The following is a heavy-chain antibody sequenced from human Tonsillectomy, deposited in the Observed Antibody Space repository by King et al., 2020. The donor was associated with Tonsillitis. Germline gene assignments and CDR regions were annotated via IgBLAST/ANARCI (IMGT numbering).Heavy chain of an antibody. CDR2: IYSTGSA. V-gene: IGHV4-59*01. D-gene: IGHD1-26*01. Sequence: QLQESGPGLVKASETLSLTCSVSLGPISNYYWSWIRQPPGKGLEWIGYIYSTGSANYNPSLKSRVTLSVDTSKNQFSLKLTSVTAADTAVYYCARDHSGSYLDYFDSWGQGTLVTVSS. CDR3: ARDHSGSYLDYFDS. CDR1: LGPISNYY. J-gene: IGHJ4*02.